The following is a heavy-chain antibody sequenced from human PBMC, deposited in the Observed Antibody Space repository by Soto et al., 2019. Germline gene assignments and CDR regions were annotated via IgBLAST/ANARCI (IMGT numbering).Heavy chain of an antibody. CDR3: AKGPLQLWSVFDY. CDR1: GFTFSSYA. V-gene: IGHV3-23*01. CDR2: ISGSGGST. Sequence: EVQLLESGGGLVQPGGSLRLSCAASGFTFSSYAMSWVRQAPGKGLEWVSAISGSGGSTYYADSVKGRFTSSRDNSKNTLYLQMNSLRAGDTAVYYCAKGPLQLWSVFDYWGQGTLVTVSS. D-gene: IGHD5-18*01. J-gene: IGHJ4*02.